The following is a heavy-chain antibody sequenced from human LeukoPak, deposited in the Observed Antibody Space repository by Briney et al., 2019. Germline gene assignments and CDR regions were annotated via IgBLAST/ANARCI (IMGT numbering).Heavy chain of an antibody. CDR3: AKDEGYCSSTSCLDAFDI. D-gene: IGHD2-2*01. CDR1: GFTFSGYA. CDR2: ISGSGGST. V-gene: IGHV3-23*01. J-gene: IGHJ3*02. Sequence: GGSLRLSCAASGFTFSGYAINWVRQAPGKGLEWVSAISGSGGSTYYADSVKGRFTISRDNSKNTLYLQMNSLRAEDTAVYYCAKDEGYCSSTSCLDAFDIWGQGTMVTVSS.